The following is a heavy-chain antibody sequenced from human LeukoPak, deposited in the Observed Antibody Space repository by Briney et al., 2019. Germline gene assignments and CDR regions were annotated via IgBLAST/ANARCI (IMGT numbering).Heavy chain of an antibody. Sequence: NPSQTLSLTCTVSGGSISSGSYYWSWIRQPAGKGLEWIGRIYTSGSTNYNPSLKSRVTISVDTSKNQFSLKLSSVTAADTAVYYCARDTPPDYWGQGTLVTVSS. CDR3: ARDTPPDY. V-gene: IGHV4-61*02. J-gene: IGHJ4*02. CDR2: IYTSGST. CDR1: GGSISSGSYY.